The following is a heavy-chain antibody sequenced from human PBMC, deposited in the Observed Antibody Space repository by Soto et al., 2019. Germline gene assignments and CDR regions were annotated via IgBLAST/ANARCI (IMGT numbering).Heavy chain of an antibody. J-gene: IGHJ4*02. V-gene: IGHV3-23*01. CDR1: GFTFSSYP. Sequence: PGGSLRLSCAASGFTFSSYPMTWVRQTPGKGLEWVSTISGSGGDTYYADSVKGRFTISRDSPKNTLYLQMSSLRSEDTAVYYCARAHRDYYDSSGYSNFDYWGQGTLVTVSS. D-gene: IGHD3-22*01. CDR3: ARAHRDYYDSSGYSNFDY. CDR2: ISGSGGDT.